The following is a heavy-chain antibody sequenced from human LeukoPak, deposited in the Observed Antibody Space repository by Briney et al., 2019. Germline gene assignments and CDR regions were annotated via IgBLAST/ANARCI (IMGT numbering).Heavy chain of an antibody. CDR2: ISGSSGII. D-gene: IGHD2-15*01. CDR1: GFTFNTYT. CDR3: ARVAVVVAATGWFDP. V-gene: IGHV3-48*01. J-gene: IGHJ5*02. Sequence: GGSLRLSCAASGFTFNTYTMNWVRQAPGKGLEWVSYISGSSGIIDYADSVRGRFTISRDNAKNSLYPQMNSLRAEDTAVYYCARVAVVVAATGWFDPWGQGTLVTVSS.